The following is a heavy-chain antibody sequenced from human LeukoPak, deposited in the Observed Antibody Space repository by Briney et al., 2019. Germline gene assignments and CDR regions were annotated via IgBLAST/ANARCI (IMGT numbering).Heavy chain of an antibody. CDR1: GFTFSDYY. Sequence: GGSLRLSCAASGFTFSDYYMDWVRQAPGMGLEWVGRIRNKANSYTTEYAASVSGRFTISRDDSKDSLCLPMNSLKTEDTAVYYCARESKLGAAPTGGYYYYGTDVWGQGTTVTVSS. CDR3: ARESKLGAAPTGGYYYYGTDV. V-gene: IGHV3-72*01. D-gene: IGHD2-15*01. CDR2: IRNKANSYTT. J-gene: IGHJ6*02.